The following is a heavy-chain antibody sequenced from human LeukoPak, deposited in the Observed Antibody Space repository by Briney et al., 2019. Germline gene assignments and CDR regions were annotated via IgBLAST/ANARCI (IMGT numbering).Heavy chain of an antibody. CDR2: IKQDGSEK. CDR3: ARARWVNGLYYFDY. V-gene: IGHV3-7*01. Sequence: PGGSLRLSCADSGFTFSHYWMSWVRQAPGKGLEWVANIKQDGSEKYYVDSVKGRFSISRDNAQNSLYLQMNSLRAEDTAMYYCARARWVNGLYYFDYWGQGTLVTVSS. D-gene: IGHD2-8*01. CDR1: GFTFSHYW. J-gene: IGHJ4*02.